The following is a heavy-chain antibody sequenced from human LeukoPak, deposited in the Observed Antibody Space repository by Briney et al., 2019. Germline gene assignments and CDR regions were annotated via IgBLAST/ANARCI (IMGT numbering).Heavy chain of an antibody. D-gene: IGHD2-21*01. V-gene: IGHV3-7*01. CDR1: GGSISSSSYY. CDR3: ARGVGGADY. J-gene: IGHJ4*02. CDR2: INQDGSEK. Sequence: ETLSLTCTVSGGSISSSSYYWGWIRQPPGKGLEWVANINQDGSEKYYVDSVKGRFTISRDNAKNSLYLQMNSLRAEDTAVFYCARGVGGADYWGQGTLVTVSS.